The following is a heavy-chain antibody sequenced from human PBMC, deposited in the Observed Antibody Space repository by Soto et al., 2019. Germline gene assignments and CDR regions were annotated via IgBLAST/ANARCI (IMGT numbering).Heavy chain of an antibody. D-gene: IGHD3-22*01. J-gene: IGHJ5*02. CDR2: IKQDGSEK. CDR1: GFTFSSYW. CDR3: ARYSSASGWLDP. Sequence: GGSLRLSCAASGFTFSSYWMSWVRQAPGKGLECLANIKQDGSEKNYVDSVEGRFTISRDNAKNSLYLQMNSLRAEDTAVYYCARYSSASGWLDPWGQGTLVTVSS. V-gene: IGHV3-7*05.